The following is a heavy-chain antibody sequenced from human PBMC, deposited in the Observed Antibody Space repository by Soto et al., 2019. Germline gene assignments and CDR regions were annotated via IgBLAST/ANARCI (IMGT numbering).Heavy chain of an antibody. D-gene: IGHD1-26*01. Sequence: SETLSLTCAVSGGSISSGGYSWSWIRQPPGKGLEWIGYIYHSGSTYYNPSLKSRVTISVDRSKNQFSLKLSSVTAADTAVYYCARRGASGSLFDYWGQGTLVTVSS. V-gene: IGHV4-30-2*01. CDR3: ARRGASGSLFDY. CDR1: GGSISSGGYS. J-gene: IGHJ4*02. CDR2: IYHSGST.